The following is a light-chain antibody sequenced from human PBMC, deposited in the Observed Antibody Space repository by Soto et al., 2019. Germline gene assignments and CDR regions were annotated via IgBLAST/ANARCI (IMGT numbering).Light chain of an antibody. CDR1: QSVSSSY. J-gene: IGKJ3*01. V-gene: IGKV3-20*01. Sequence: EIVLTQSPGTLSLSPGERATLSCRASQSVSSSYLAWYQQKPGQAPRLLIYAASSRATGSPDRFSGSGSGTDFTLTISRLEPEDSAVYYCQQYDSSPLTFGPGTKVDIK. CDR3: QQYDSSPLT. CDR2: AAS.